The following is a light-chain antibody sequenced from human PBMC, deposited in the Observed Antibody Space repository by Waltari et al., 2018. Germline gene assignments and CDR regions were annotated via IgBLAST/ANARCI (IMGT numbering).Light chain of an antibody. V-gene: IGKV3-11*01. J-gene: IGKJ4*01. CDR2: DAS. CDR1: QSVSNY. CDR3: QQRGKWPLT. Sequence: EIVFNQSPYTLALSSGVRATLSCRASQSVSNYLAWYQQKPGQAPKLLIYDASKTATGIPARFSGSGFGTDFTLTISTLEPEDFAVYYCQQRGKWPLTFGGGTKVEIK.